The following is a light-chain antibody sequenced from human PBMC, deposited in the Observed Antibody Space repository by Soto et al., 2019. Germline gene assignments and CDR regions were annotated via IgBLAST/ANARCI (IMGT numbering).Light chain of an antibody. CDR2: EVT. CDR1: SSDVGGYDF. CDR3: GSYSSTTTREV. V-gene: IGLV2-14*01. J-gene: IGLJ1*01. Sequence: QSVLAQPASVSGSPGQSGTISCTGTSSDVGGYDFVSWYQHHPGTPPKLIIYEVTHRPSGVSHRFSGSKSASTASLTISGLQVEDEADYFCGSYSSTTTREVFGTGTKVTV.